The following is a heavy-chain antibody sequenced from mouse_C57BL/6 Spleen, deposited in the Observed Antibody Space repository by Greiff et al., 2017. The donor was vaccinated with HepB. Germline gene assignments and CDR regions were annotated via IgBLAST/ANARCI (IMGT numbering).Heavy chain of an antibody. J-gene: IGHJ1*03. D-gene: IGHD1-1*01. Sequence: EVQLVESEGGLVQPGSSMKLSCTASGFTFSDYYMAWVRQVPEKGLEWVANINYDGSSTYYLDSLKSRFIISRDNAKNILYLQMSSLKSEDTATYYCARDNTVGYFDVWGTGTTVTVSS. CDR1: GFTFSDYY. CDR3: ARDNTVGYFDV. V-gene: IGHV5-16*01. CDR2: INYDGSST.